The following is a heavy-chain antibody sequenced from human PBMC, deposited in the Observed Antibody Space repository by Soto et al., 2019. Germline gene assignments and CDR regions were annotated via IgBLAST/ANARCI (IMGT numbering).Heavy chain of an antibody. V-gene: IGHV3-23*01. J-gene: IGHJ6*02. CDR1: GFTFSNFA. CDR3: VRNGGSYKRGMDV. Sequence: EVQLLESGGGLVQPGGSLTLSCAASGFTFSNFAMTWVRQAPGKGLEWVSAISDNGGGTFYADSVKGRFTISRDNSKNTVFVQMHSLRAEDTALYYCVRNGGSYKRGMDVWGQGTTVTVSS. CDR2: ISDNGGGT. D-gene: IGHD1-26*01.